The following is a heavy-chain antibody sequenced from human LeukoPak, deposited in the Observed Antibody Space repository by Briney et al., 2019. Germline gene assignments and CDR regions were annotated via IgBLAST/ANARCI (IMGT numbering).Heavy chain of an antibody. CDR3: ARDGGDWFDP. D-gene: IGHD3-16*01. CDR2: ISSSSSYI. V-gene: IGHV3-21*01. J-gene: IGHJ5*02. CDR1: GFTSSSYS. Sequence: PGGSLRLSCAASGFTSSSYSMNWVRQAPGKGLEWVSSISSSSSYIYYADSVKGRFTISRDNAKNSLYLQMNSLRAEDTAVYYCARDGGDWFDPWGQGTLVTVSS.